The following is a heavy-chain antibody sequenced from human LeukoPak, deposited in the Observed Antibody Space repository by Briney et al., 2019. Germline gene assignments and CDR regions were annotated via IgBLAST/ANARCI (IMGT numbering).Heavy chain of an antibody. J-gene: IGHJ4*02. CDR2: IYYSGGT. CDR1: GGSISSYN. V-gene: IGHV4-59*01. Sequence: SETLSLTCTVSGGSISSYNWSWIRQPPGKGRGWSGDIYYSGGTNYNPSLKRRVTISVDTSKNQSSLKLRSVTAADTAVYYCAREGLGATPGFDYWGQGTLVSVSS. CDR3: AREGLGATPGFDY. D-gene: IGHD1-26*01.